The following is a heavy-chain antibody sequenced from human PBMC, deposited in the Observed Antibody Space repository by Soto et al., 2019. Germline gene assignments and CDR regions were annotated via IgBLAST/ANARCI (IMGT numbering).Heavy chain of an antibody. CDR1: GDRFTSYW. D-gene: IGHD6-6*01. Sequence: XDSLKVSWKCSGDRFTSYWIGLVRQMPGKGLEWMGIIYPGDSDTRYSPSFQGQVTISADKSISTAYLQWSSLKASDTAMYYCARHPGLSSSPTDYYYYGMDVCGQRTTVTVSS. J-gene: IGHJ6*02. V-gene: IGHV5-51*01. CDR3: ARHPGLSSSPTDYYYYGMDV. CDR2: IYPGDSDT.